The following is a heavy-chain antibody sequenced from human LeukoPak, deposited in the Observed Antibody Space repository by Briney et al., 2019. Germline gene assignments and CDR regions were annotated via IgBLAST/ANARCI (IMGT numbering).Heavy chain of an antibody. CDR1: GFTFDDYA. V-gene: IGHV3-9*01. CDR2: ISWNSGSI. D-gene: IGHD5-18*01. CDR3: ARGIQLWSDY. J-gene: IGHJ4*02. Sequence: GRSLRLSCAASGFTFDDYAMHWVRQAPGKGLEWVSGISWNSGSIGYADSVKGRFTISRDNAKNSLYLQMNSLRAEDTAVYYCARGIQLWSDYWGQGTLVTVSS.